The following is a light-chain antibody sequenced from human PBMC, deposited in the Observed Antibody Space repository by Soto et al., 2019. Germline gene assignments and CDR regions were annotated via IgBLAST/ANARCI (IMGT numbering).Light chain of an antibody. CDR2: HDT. CDR3: QAWDSSTAV. CDR1: KLGDKY. Sequence: SSELTQPPLVSVSSGQTASIPCSGDKLGDKYACWYQQKPGQSPVLVIYHDTKRPSGIPERFSGSNSGNTATLTISGTQAMDEADYYCQAWDSSTAVFGGGTKLTVL. V-gene: IGLV3-1*01. J-gene: IGLJ2*01.